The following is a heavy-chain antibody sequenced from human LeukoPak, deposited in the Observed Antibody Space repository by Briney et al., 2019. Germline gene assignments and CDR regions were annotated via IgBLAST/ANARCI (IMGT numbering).Heavy chain of an antibody. CDR3: AREYSGYDSGPLGL. J-gene: IGHJ4*02. CDR1: GYTFTSYD. D-gene: IGHD5-12*01. CDR2: MNPNSGYT. V-gene: IGHV1-8*01. Sequence: ASVKVSCKASGYTFTSYDINWVRQATGQGLEWMGWMNPNSGYTGYAQKFQGRVTMTRNTSISTAYMELSSLRSEDTAVYYCAREYSGYDSGPLGLWGQGTLVTVSS.